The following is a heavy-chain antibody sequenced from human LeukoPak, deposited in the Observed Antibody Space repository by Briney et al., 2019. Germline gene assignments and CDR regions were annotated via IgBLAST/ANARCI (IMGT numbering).Heavy chain of an antibody. J-gene: IGHJ3*02. V-gene: IGHV4-59*01. CDR3: ARDRRYYYDSSGYYYGAFDI. D-gene: IGHD3-22*01. Sequence: SETLSLTCTVSGGSISSYYWSWIRQPLGKGLEWIGYIYYSGNTNYNPSLKSRVTISVDTSKNQFSLKLSSVTAADTAVYYCARDRRYYYDSSGYYYGAFDIWGQGTMVTVSS. CDR1: GGSISSYY. CDR2: IYYSGNT.